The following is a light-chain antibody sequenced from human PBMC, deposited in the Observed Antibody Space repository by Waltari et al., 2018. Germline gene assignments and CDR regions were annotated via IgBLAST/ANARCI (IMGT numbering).Light chain of an antibody. Sequence: DIQLTQSPSSLSASEGDRVTITCRASQNIRSYLNWYQQSPGKAPNLLINGASSLQSGIPSRFSGSGYGTDFTLTISSLQPEDFTTYYCQQGYTAPLTFGGGTKLEIK. V-gene: IGKV1-39*01. CDR1: QNIRSY. J-gene: IGKJ4*01. CDR2: GAS. CDR3: QQGYTAPLT.